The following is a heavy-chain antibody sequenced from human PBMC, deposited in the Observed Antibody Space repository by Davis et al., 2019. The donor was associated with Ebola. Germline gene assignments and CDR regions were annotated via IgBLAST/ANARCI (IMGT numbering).Heavy chain of an antibody. CDR2: SNPNSGGT. Sequence: ASVNVSCKASGYTFTGHYMYWVRQAPGQGLEWMGWSNPNSGGTDYAQKFQGRVTMTRDTSINTAYMELSRLRSDDTAVYYCAIGVDSGSYYGAFDIWGQGTMVTVSS. D-gene: IGHD1-26*01. J-gene: IGHJ3*02. CDR1: GYTFTGHY. V-gene: IGHV1-2*02. CDR3: AIGVDSGSYYGAFDI.